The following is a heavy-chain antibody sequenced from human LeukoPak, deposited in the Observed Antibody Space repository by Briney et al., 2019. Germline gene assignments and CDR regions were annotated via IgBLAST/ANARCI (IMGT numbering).Heavy chain of an antibody. J-gene: IGHJ3*02. D-gene: IGHD2-2*01. Sequence: ASVKVSCKASGYTFTGYYMHWVRQAPGQGLEWMGWINPNSGGTNYAQKFQGRVTMTRDTSISTAYMELSRLRSDDTAVYYCARPRYCSSTSCSNASDIWGQGTMVTVSS. CDR2: INPNSGGT. CDR3: ARPRYCSSTSCSNASDI. CDR1: GYTFTGYY. V-gene: IGHV1-2*02.